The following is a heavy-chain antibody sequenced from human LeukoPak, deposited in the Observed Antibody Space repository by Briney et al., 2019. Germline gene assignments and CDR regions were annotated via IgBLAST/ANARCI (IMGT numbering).Heavy chain of an antibody. V-gene: IGHV1-46*01. D-gene: IGHD1-26*01. CDR1: GYTFTSYY. J-gene: IGHJ6*02. CDR3: ARGVGATHYYYYGMDV. Sequence: ASVKVSCKTSGYTFTSYYIHWVRRAPGQGLEWVGIINPRGGSTTYGQKFQGRVTMTRDTSTSTVYMELSSLRSEDTAVYYCARGVGATHYYYYGMDVWGQGTTVTVSS. CDR2: INPRGGST.